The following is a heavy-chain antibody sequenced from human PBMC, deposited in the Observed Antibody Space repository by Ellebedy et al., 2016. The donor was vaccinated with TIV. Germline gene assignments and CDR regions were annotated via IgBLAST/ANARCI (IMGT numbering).Heavy chain of an antibody. J-gene: IGHJ6*02. CDR2: IIPIFDTA. D-gene: IGHD1-14*01. V-gene: IGHV1-69*06. Sequence: AASVKVSCKASGGTFNSHTICWVRQPPGEGLEWMGGIIPIFDTANYAQKFRGRVTFTSDKSRSTAYMDLSSLTSEDTAVYYSATCPLTKTYFYYGMDVWGQGTTVTVSS. CDR1: GGTFNSHT. CDR3: ATCPLTKTYFYYGMDV.